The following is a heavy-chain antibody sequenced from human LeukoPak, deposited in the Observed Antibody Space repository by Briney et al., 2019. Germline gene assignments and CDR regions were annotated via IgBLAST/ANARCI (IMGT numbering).Heavy chain of an antibody. CDR2: IVGDGADT. Sequence: PGGSLRLSCAASGFNFDDYAMHWVRQAPGKGLEWVCLIVGDGADTFYADSVKGRFTISRDNSKNSLYLKMNNLTTEDTALYYCGKDKVDTSIVTPFSGYYYGLDVWGQGTTVTVSS. J-gene: IGHJ6*01. CDR1: GFNFDDYA. V-gene: IGHV3-43*02. CDR3: GKDKVDTSIVTPFSGYYYGLDV. D-gene: IGHD5-18*01.